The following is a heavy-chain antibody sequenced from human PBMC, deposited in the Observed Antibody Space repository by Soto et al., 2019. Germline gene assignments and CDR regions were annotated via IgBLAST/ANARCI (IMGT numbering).Heavy chain of an antibody. D-gene: IGHD4-17*01. Sequence: QVQLVQSGTEVKKPGASVKVSCKASGYTFTSYGISWVRQAPGQGLEWMGWISAYNGNTNYVQKLQGRVTMTTDTPPSTAYMGLRSLRSDDTAVYYCARERGYGDYDSGYWGQGTLVTVSS. CDR2: ISAYNGNT. V-gene: IGHV1-18*01. J-gene: IGHJ4*02. CDR1: GYTFTSYG. CDR3: ARERGYGDYDSGY.